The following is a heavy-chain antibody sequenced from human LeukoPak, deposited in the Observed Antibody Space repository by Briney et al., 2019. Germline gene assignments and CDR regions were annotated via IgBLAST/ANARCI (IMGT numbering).Heavy chain of an antibody. Sequence: SETLSLTCAVYGGSFSGYYWSWIRQPPGKGLEWIGEINHSGSTNYNPSLKSRVTISVDTSKNQFSLKLSSVTAADTAVYYCASDSGYDEIDYWGQGTLVAVSS. V-gene: IGHV4-34*01. CDR3: ASDSGYDEIDY. CDR1: GGSFSGYY. CDR2: INHSGST. J-gene: IGHJ4*02. D-gene: IGHD5-12*01.